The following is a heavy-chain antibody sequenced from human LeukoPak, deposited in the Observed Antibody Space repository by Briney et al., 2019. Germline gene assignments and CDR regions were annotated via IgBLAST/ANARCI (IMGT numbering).Heavy chain of an antibody. D-gene: IGHD3-22*01. J-gene: IGHJ5*02. CDR2: INPNSGGT. V-gene: IGHV1-2*02. CDR3: ARDILIVGREEFDP. Sequence: GASVKVSCKASGYTFTGYYMHWVRQAPGQGLEWMGWINPNSGGTNYAQKFQGRVTMTRDTSISTAYMELSRLRSDDTAVYYCARDILIVGREEFDPWGQGTLVTVSS. CDR1: GYTFTGYY.